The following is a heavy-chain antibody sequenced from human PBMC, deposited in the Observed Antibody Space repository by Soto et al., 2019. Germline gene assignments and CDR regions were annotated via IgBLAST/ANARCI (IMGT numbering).Heavy chain of an antibody. CDR3: ARDGAVAGSINFDY. J-gene: IGHJ4*02. CDR2: INAVNGKT. D-gene: IGHD6-19*01. V-gene: IGHV1-3*01. CDR1: GYTFINYA. Sequence: SAKVSFKASGYTFINYAIHWVRQVPGQRLEWMGWINAVNGKTKFSQKFQGRVSITRDTSASTAYMELSSLRSEDTAVYYCARDGAVAGSINFDYWGQGTLVTVSS.